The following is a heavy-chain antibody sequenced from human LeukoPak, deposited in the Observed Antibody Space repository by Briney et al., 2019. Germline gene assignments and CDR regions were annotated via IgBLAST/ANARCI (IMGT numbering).Heavy chain of an antibody. CDR3: AKPPGLRRLDP. V-gene: IGHV3-30*02. Sequence: PGGSLRLSCAASGFTFRSYGMHWVRQAPGKGLEWVAYIQNDGSNEQYADSVKGRFTISRDSSKNTLYLQMNSLRAEDTAVYYCAKPPGLRRLDPWGQGTLVTVSS. D-gene: IGHD5-12*01. CDR2: IQNDGSNE. J-gene: IGHJ5*02. CDR1: GFTFRSYG.